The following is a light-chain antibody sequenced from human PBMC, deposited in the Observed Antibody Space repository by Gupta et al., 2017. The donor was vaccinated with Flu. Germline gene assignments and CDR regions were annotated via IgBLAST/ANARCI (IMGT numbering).Light chain of an antibody. Sequence: PATLSLSPGERATLSCRASQSVATYLAWFQQKPGQAPRLLIYDASNRATGIPARFSGSGSGTDFTLTISSLEPEDFAVYYCQQRSNWPLTFGGGTKVEIK. CDR2: DAS. J-gene: IGKJ4*01. CDR1: QSVATY. V-gene: IGKV3-11*01. CDR3: QQRSNWPLT.